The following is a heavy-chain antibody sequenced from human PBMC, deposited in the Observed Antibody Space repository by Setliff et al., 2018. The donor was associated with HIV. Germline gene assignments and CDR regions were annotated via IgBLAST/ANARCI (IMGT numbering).Heavy chain of an antibody. CDR3: ARGLVVVTDSDYDTNYYYYYYMDV. CDR1: GGSINNDIYF. V-gene: IGHV4-31*03. CDR2: IYYSGST. J-gene: IGHJ6*03. D-gene: IGHD5-12*01. Sequence: SETLSLTCTVSGGSINNDIYFWSWIRQYPGKGLEWIGYIYYSGSTYYNPSLKSRVTISIDTSKNQFSLKLSSVTAADTAVYYCARGLVVVTDSDYDTNYYYYYYMDVWGKGTTVTVSS.